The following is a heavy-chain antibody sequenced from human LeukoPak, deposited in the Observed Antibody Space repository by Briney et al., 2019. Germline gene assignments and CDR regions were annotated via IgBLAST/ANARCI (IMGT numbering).Heavy chain of an antibody. D-gene: IGHD1-1*01. V-gene: IGHV1-18*01. Sequence: GASVKVSCKASGYTFTSYGISWVRQAPGQGLEWMGWISAYNGNTNYAQKLQGRVTITRDTSANTVYMELSRLRPEDTAVYYCARDITIGTTRFDPWGQGTLVTVSP. CDR3: ARDITIGTTRFDP. J-gene: IGHJ5*02. CDR1: GYTFTSYG. CDR2: ISAYNGNT.